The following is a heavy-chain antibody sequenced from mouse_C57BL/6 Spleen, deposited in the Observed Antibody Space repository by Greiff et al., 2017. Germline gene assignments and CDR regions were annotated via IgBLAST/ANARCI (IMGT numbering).Heavy chain of an antibody. V-gene: IGHV1-9*01. D-gene: IGHD2-14*01. CDR3: ARYDRGAMGY. CDR1: GYTFTGYW. Sequence: VQLQESGAELMKPGASVKLSCKATGYTFTGYWIEWVKQRPGQGLEWIGEILPGSGNTNYNEKFKGKATFTADTSANTAYMQLSSLTTEDSAFYYCARYDRGAMGYWGQGTSVTVSS. CDR2: ILPGSGNT. J-gene: IGHJ4*01.